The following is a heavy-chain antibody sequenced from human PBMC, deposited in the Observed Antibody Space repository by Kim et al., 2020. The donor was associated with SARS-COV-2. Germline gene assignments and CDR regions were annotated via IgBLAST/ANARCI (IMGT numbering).Heavy chain of an antibody. CDR3: ARGGWNPRFRYYYYYMAV. CDR2: INHSGST. D-gene: IGHD1-1*01. V-gene: IGHV4-34*01. CDR1: GGSFSGYY. J-gene: IGHJ6*03. Sequence: SETLSLTCAVYGGSFSGYYWSWIRQPPGKGLEWIGEINHSGSTNYNPSLKSRVTISVDTSKNQFSLKLSSVTAADTAVYYCARGGWNPRFRYYYYYMAV.